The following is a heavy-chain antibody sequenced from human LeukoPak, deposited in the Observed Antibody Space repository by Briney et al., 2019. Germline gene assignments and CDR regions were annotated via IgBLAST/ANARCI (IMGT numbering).Heavy chain of an antibody. CDR2: ISGSGGST. CDR3: AKAEGITMIVLFDY. V-gene: IGHV3-23*01. D-gene: IGHD3-22*01. CDR1: GFPFSSHG. Sequence: GGSLRLSCAASGFPFSSHGMHWVRQAPGKGLEWVSAISGSGGSTYYADSVKGRFTISRDNSKNTLYLQMNSLRAEDTAVYYCAKAEGITMIVLFDYWGQGTLVTVSS. J-gene: IGHJ4*02.